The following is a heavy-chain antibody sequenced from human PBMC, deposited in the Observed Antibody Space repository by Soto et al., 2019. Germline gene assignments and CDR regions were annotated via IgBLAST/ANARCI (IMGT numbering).Heavy chain of an antibody. CDR1: GFTFSSSA. Sequence: EVHLLESGGGLVQPGGSLRLSCAASGFTFSSSAMSWVRQAPGKGLEWVSAISGSGGSTYYAGSGKGRFTISRDNSKSAQYLQMNGLRAEDTAIYYCAKGHSSGWDFDYWGQGTLVTVSS. D-gene: IGHD6-19*01. CDR2: ISGSGGST. J-gene: IGHJ4*02. V-gene: IGHV3-23*01. CDR3: AKGHSSGWDFDY.